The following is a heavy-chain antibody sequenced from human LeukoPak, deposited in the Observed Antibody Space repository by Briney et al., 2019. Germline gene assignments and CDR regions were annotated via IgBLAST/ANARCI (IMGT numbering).Heavy chain of an antibody. V-gene: IGHV4-39*07. Sequence: SETLSLTCTVSGGSFSTGDYYWAWIRQPPRERLEWIGSLFYSGNMYYNPSLKGRVTISLDTSKTQFSLRLSSVTAADTAVYYCARENIVSTRDFDYWGQGALVTVSP. CDR1: GGSFSTGDYY. D-gene: IGHD5/OR15-5a*01. CDR3: ARENIVSTRDFDY. CDR2: LFYSGNM. J-gene: IGHJ4*02.